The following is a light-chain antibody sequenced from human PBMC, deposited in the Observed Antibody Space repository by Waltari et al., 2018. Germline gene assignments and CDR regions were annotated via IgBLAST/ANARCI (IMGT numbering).Light chain of an antibody. CDR2: KDS. CDR3: QSTDSSGTFVV. CDR1: ALPKQY. V-gene: IGLV3-25*03. Sequence: SYELTQPPSVSVSPGQTARITCSGAALPKQYAYWYQQKPGQAPVLVIYKDSERPSGIPERFSGSSSGTTVTLTISGVQAEDEADYYCQSTDSSGTFVVFGGGTKLTAL. J-gene: IGLJ2*01.